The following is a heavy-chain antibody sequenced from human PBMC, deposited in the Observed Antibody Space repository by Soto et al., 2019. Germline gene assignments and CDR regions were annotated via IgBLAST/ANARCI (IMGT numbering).Heavy chain of an antibody. J-gene: IGHJ4*02. CDR3: ARGSPDYYDSSGYSLDY. CDR1: GGTFSSYA. D-gene: IGHD3-22*01. V-gene: IGHV1-69*01. CDR2: IIPIFGTA. Sequence: QVQLVQSGAEVKKTGSSVKVSCKASGGTFSSYAISWVRQAPGQGLEWMGGIIPIFGTANYEQKFQGRVTITADESTSTAYMELSSLRSEDTAVYYCARGSPDYYDSSGYSLDYWGQGTLVTVSS.